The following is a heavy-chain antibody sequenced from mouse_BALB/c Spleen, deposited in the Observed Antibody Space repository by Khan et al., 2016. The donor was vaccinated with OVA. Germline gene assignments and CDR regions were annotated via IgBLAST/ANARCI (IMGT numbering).Heavy chain of an antibody. CDR3: ARNYDYDEGLAY. CDR2: IWSGGST. D-gene: IGHD2-4*01. Sequence: QVQLKQSGPGLVQPSQSLSITCTVSGFSLTNYGVHWVRQSPGRGLEWLGLIWSGGSTDYNAAFISRLSISKDNSKSQVFFKMNSLQANDTAIYYCARNYDYDEGLAYWGQGTLVTVSA. CDR1: GFSLTNYG. V-gene: IGHV2-2*02. J-gene: IGHJ3*01.